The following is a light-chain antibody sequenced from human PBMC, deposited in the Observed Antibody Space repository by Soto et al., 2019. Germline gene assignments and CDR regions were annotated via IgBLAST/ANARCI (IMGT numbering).Light chain of an antibody. J-gene: IGLJ3*02. CDR3: QTWGTGDWV. CDR1: SGHSTYA. CDR2: LNSDGSH. V-gene: IGLV4-69*01. Sequence: QSVLTQSPSASASQGASVKLTCTLSSGHSTYAIAWHQQQPEKGPRYLMKLNSDGSHSKGDGIPDRFSGSSSGAERYLTISSLQSEDEADYYCQTWGTGDWVFGGGTQLTVL.